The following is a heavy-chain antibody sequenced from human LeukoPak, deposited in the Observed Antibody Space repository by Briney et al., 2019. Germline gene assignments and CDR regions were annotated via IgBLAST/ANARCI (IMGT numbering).Heavy chain of an antibody. V-gene: IGHV1-2*02. D-gene: IGHD2-2*01. Sequence: ASVKVSCKASGYTFTGRYVHRVRQAPGQGLEWMGWINPNSGGTNYAQKFQGRVTMTRDTSISTAYMELSRLRSDDTAVYYCAREGHCSSTNCYFSFDYWGQGTLVTVSS. CDR1: GYTFTGRY. CDR3: AREGHCSSTNCYFSFDY. CDR2: INPNSGGT. J-gene: IGHJ4*02.